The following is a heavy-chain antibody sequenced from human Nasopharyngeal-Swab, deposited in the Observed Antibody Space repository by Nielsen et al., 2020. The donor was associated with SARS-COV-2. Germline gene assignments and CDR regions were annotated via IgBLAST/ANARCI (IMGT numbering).Heavy chain of an antibody. CDR2: IIPILPIT. J-gene: IGHJ6*03. D-gene: IGHD5-24*01. V-gene: IGHV1-69*10. CDR1: EGPFSSYG. Sequence: SVKVPCKTSEGPFSSYGITWFRQPPGQGLEWMGGIIPILPITNYAQKFQDRVTITADKSTSTAYMELSSLRSEDTAAYYCARGGWLRKDYYYSYYYMDVWGKGTTVTVSS. CDR3: ARGGWLRKDYYYSYYYMDV.